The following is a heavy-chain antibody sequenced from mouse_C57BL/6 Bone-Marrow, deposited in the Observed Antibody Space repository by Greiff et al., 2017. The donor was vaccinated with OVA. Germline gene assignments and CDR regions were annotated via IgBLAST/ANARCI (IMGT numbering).Heavy chain of an antibody. V-gene: IGHV2-3*01. J-gene: IGHJ4*01. Sequence: VKVVESGPGLVAPSQSLSITCTVSGFSLTSYGVSWVRQPPGKGLEWLGVIWGDGSTNYHSALISRLSISKDNSKSQVFLKLNSLQTDDTATYYCAKPCYSNYVGAMDYWGQGTSVTVSS. CDR1: GFSLTSYG. CDR2: IWGDGST. D-gene: IGHD2-5*01. CDR3: AKPCYSNYVGAMDY.